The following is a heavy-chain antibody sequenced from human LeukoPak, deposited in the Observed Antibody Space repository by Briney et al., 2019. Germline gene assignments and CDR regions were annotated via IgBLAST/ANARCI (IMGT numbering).Heavy chain of an antibody. CDR2: ISGDGGST. CDR3: ARGSVDCSGGSCYYYYYYMDV. CDR1: GFTFDDYA. V-gene: IGHV3-43*02. Sequence: GGSLRLSCAASGFTFDDYAMHWVRQAPGKGLEWVSLISGDGGSTYYADSVKGRFTTSRDNSKNSLYLQMNSLRTEDTALYYCARGSVDCSGGSCYYYYYYMDVWGKGTTVTVS. J-gene: IGHJ6*03. D-gene: IGHD2-15*01.